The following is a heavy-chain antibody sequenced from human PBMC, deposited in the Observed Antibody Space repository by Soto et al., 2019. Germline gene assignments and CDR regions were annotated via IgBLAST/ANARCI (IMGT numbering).Heavy chain of an antibody. CDR3: AKDRKVGYDFWSGSDRVFGY. Sequence: PGGSLRLSCAASGFTFSSYAMSWVRQAPGKGLEWVSAISGSGGSTYYADSVKGRFTISRDNSKNTLYLQMNSLRAEDTAVYYCAKDRKVGYDFWSGSDRVFGYWGQGTLVTVSS. CDR2: ISGSGGST. CDR1: GFTFSSYA. D-gene: IGHD3-3*01. J-gene: IGHJ4*02. V-gene: IGHV3-23*01.